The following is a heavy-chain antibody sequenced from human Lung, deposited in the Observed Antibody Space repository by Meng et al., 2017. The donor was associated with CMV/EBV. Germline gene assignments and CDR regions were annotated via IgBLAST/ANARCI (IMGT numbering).Heavy chain of an antibody. Sequence: SCAASGFTFDTYGMHWVRQAPGKRLEWVAFIRHDGSNKFYGDSVKGRFTISRDNSKNTLYLQMNSLRAEETAMYYCAKDQLLFGGPNAYFDDWGQGTLVXVSS. CDR2: IRHDGSNK. CDR1: GFTFDTYG. V-gene: IGHV3-30*02. D-gene: IGHD3-16*01. CDR3: AKDQLLFGGPNAYFDD. J-gene: IGHJ4*02.